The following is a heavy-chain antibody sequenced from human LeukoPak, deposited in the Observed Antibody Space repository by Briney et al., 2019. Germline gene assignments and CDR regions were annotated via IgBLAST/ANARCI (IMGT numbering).Heavy chain of an antibody. J-gene: IGHJ4*02. CDR1: GVTFSSYS. D-gene: IGHD3-16*01. CDR3: ASGPYNYGYGY. CDR2: IGRSSSTL. Sequence: GGSLRLSCAASGVTFSSYSMNWVRQAPGKGLEWVSYIGRSSSTLYYADSVKGRFTISRDNAKNSLYLQMNRLRVEDTAVYYCASGPYNYGYGYWGQGTLVTVSS. V-gene: IGHV3-48*01.